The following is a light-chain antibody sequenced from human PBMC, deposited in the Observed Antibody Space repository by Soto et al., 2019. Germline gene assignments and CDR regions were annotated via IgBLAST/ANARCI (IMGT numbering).Light chain of an antibody. CDR2: GTS. CDR3: QQYGTLPPRYT. V-gene: IGKV3-20*01. Sequence: LVLTQSPGTLSLSPGERATLSCRASQRMSSNYLAWYQQKPGQAPRLLIYGTSSRATGIADRFSGSGSGTDFTLTINRLEPEDCAVYYCQQYGTLPPRYTFGQGTKLEIK. J-gene: IGKJ2*01. CDR1: QRMSSNY.